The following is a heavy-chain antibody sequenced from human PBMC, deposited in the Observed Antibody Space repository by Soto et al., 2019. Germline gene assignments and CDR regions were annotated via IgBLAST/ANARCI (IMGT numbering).Heavy chain of an antibody. CDR2: ISAYNGNT. D-gene: IGHD6-25*01. CDR1: GYTFTSYG. CDR3: ARDDFIAAGSMKAFDI. Sequence: ASVKVSCKASGYTFTSYGISWVRQAPGQGLEWMGGISAYNGNTNYAQKLQGRVTMTTDTSTSTAYMELRSLRSDDTTVYYCARDDFIAAGSMKAFDIWGQGTIVTVSS. V-gene: IGHV1-18*01. J-gene: IGHJ3*02.